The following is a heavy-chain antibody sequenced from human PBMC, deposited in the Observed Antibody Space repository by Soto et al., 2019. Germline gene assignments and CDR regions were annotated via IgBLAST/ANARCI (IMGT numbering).Heavy chain of an antibody. V-gene: IGHV1-18*01. D-gene: IGHD1-26*01. CDR1: GYTFTSYG. CDR3: AGWEAFRDGY. J-gene: IGHJ4*02. CDR2: ISAYNGNT. Sequence: QVQLVQSGAEVKKPGASVKVSCKASGYTFTSYGISWVRQAPGQGLEWMGWISAYNGNTNYAQKLQGRVTMTTDTCTRAAYIELRRLCSDDPAVYCCAGWEAFRDGYWGKEPLFTVSS.